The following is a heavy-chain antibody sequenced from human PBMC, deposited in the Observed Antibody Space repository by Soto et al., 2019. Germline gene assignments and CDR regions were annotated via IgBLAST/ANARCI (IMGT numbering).Heavy chain of an antibody. CDR2: INHSGST. J-gene: IGHJ5*02. D-gene: IGHD2-8*02. CDR3: ARGQLLGGWFDP. Sequence: SETRSLTCAVYGGSFSGYYWSWIRQPPGKGLEWIGEINHSGSTNYNPSLKSRVTISVDTSKNQFSLKLSSVTAADTAVYYCARGQLLGGWFDPWGQGTLGT. V-gene: IGHV4-34*01. CDR1: GGSFSGYY.